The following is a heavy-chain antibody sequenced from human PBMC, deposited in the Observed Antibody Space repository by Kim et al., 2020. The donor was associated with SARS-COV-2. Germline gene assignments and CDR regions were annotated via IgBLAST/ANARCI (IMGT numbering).Heavy chain of an antibody. CDR2: INHSGST. Sequence: SETLSLTCSVYGGSFSGYYWSWIRQPPGKGLEWIGEINHSGSTNYNPSLKSRVTISVDTSKNQFSLKLSSVTAADTAVYYCVRGRLGYSYGFDYWGQGTLVTVSS. CDR1: GGSFSGYY. V-gene: IGHV4-34*01. J-gene: IGHJ4*02. CDR3: VRGRLGYSYGFDY. D-gene: IGHD5-18*01.